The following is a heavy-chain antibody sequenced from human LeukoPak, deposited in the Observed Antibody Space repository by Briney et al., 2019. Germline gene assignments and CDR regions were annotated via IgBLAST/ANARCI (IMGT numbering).Heavy chain of an antibody. J-gene: IGHJ4*02. Sequence: GGSLRLSCAASGFTFSSYSMNWVRQAPGKGLEWVSSISSSSSYIYYADSVKGRFTISRDNAKNSLLLQMNSLRAEDTAVYYCAINHRDGYSELGYWGQGTLVTVSS. V-gene: IGHV3-21*01. CDR3: AINHRDGYSELGY. CDR1: GFTFSSYS. D-gene: IGHD5-24*01. CDR2: ISSSSSYI.